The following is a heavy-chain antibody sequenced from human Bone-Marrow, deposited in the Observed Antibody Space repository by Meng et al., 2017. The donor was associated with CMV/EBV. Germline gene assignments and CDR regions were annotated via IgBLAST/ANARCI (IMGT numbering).Heavy chain of an antibody. D-gene: IGHD3-16*02. Sequence: SVKVSCKASGGTFSSYAISWVRQAPGQGLEWMGGIIPIFGTANYAQKFQGRVTITTDESTTTAYMELSSLRSEDTAVYYCARGSPASGSYRAPDYWGQGTLVTVSS. CDR2: IIPIFGTA. CDR3: ARGSPASGSYRAPDY. V-gene: IGHV1-69*05. CDR1: GGTFSSYA. J-gene: IGHJ4*02.